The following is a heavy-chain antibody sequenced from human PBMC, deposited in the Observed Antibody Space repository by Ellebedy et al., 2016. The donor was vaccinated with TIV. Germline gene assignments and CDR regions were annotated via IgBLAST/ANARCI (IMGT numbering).Heavy chain of an antibody. Sequence: ASVKVSXXASGYTFTSYGISWVRQAPGQGLEWMGWISAYNGNTNYAQKLQGRVTMTTDTSTSTAYMEPRSLRSDDTAVYYCARGPTTVTTLRTYYYYGMDVWGQGTTVTVSS. D-gene: IGHD4-17*01. CDR2: ISAYNGNT. J-gene: IGHJ6*02. CDR1: GYTFTSYG. V-gene: IGHV1-18*04. CDR3: ARGPTTVTTLRTYYYYGMDV.